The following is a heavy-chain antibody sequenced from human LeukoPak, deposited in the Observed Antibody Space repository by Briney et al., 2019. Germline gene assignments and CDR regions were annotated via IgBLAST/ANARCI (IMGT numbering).Heavy chain of an antibody. D-gene: IGHD3-10*01. V-gene: IGHV3-23*01. Sequence: GGSLRLSCAASGFTFSSYGMSWVRQAPGKGLEWVSAISGSGGSTYYADSVKGRFTISRDNSKNTLYLQMNSLRAEDTAVYYCAKLEMVRGVIISAFDIWGQGTMVTVSS. J-gene: IGHJ3*02. CDR2: ISGSGGST. CDR1: GFTFSSYG. CDR3: AKLEMVRGVIISAFDI.